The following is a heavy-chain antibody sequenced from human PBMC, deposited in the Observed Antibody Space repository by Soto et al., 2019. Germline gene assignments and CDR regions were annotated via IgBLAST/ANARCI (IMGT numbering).Heavy chain of an antibody. CDR2: INPNSGFT. J-gene: IGHJ3*02. V-gene: IGHV1-2*02. Sequence: DSVQVSCKASGYTFTASSMNWVRQAPGQGLEWLGWINPNSGFTNYAQKFQGRVTMTRDTSVSTAYMELSRLRSDDTAVYYCASGQSTWVANASYICGQ. CDR1: GYTFTASS. D-gene: IGHD2-15*01. CDR3: ASGQSTWVANASYI.